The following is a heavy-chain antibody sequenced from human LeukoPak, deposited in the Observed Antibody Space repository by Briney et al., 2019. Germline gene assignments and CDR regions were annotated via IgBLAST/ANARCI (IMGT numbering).Heavy chain of an antibody. V-gene: IGHV4-34*01. CDR1: GGSFSGYY. CDR3: ARLVIPGF. J-gene: IGHJ4*02. D-gene: IGHD2-21*01. Sequence: SETLSLTCAVYGGSFSGYYWRWIRHPPRGGGEWSGEINHSGSTNYNTSLKRRVTISVDTSNNHFFLMQSTVTAAAAAWYYCARLVIPGFWGEETLVTVSS. CDR2: INHSGST.